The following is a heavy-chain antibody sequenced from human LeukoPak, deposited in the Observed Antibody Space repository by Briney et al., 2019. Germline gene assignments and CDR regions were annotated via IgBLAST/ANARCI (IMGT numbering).Heavy chain of an antibody. J-gene: IGHJ4*02. CDR1: GGSISSGSYC. CDR3: ARTMVRGDHHRPFDY. D-gene: IGHD3-10*01. Sequence: SQTLSLTCTVSGGSISSGSYCWSWIRQPAGKGLEWIGHIYTSGNTNYNPSLKSRVTISVDTPKNQFSLKLSSVTAADTAVYYCARTMVRGDHHRPFDYWGQGTLVTVSS. V-gene: IGHV4-61*09. CDR2: IYTSGNT.